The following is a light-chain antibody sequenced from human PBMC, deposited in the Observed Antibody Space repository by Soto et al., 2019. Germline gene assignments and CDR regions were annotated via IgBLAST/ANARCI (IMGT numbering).Light chain of an antibody. J-gene: IGKJ2*01. V-gene: IGKV1-5*01. CDR1: PSISRW. Sequence: DMQMTQSPSTLSASVGDRVTITCRASPSISRWLAWYKQQPGKAPKLLIYDASSLESGVPSRFSGSGSGTEFTLTSSSLQPDDFATYYCQQYSNFYSFGQGTKLEIK. CDR3: QQYSNFYS. CDR2: DAS.